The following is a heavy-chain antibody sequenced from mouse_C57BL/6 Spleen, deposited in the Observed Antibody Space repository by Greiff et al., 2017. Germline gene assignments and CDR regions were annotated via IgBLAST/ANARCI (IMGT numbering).Heavy chain of an antibody. Sequence: QVQLQQSGPGLVQPSQSLSITCTVSGFSLTSYGVHWVRQSPGKGLEWLGVIWSGGSTDYNAAFISRLSISKDNSKSQVFFKMNSLHADDTAIYYCARRDGNYYYYAMDYWGQGTSVTVSS. J-gene: IGHJ4*01. V-gene: IGHV2-2*01. D-gene: IGHD2-1*01. CDR1: GFSLTSYG. CDR2: IWSGGST. CDR3: ARRDGNYYYYAMDY.